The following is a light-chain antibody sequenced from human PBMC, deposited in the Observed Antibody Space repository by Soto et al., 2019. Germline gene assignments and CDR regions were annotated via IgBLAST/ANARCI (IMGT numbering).Light chain of an antibody. V-gene: IGLV4-69*01. CDR1: SGHSSYA. CDR3: QTWSTGIRV. CDR2: LNSDGSH. Sequence: QLVLTQSHSASASLGASVKLTCTLSSGHSSYAIAWHQQQPEKGPRYLMKLNSDGSHSKGDGIPDRFSGSSSGAERYLTISSLQSEDEADYYCQTWSTGIRVFGGGTKLTVL. J-gene: IGLJ3*02.